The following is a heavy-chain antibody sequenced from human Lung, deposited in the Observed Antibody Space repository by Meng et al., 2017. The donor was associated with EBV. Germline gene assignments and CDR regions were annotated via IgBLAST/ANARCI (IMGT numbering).Heavy chain of an antibody. V-gene: IGHV4-31*01. CDR2: IYYSGST. Sequence: QVQLAASGPGLLKPSQPLSLSCTASGGPISSGGDYWSWIRQHPGQSLEWIGYIYYSGSTYYNPSLKSLISISVDTSNNQFTLKLSSVAAADTAVYHCARAVDTGYFDYWGQGTLVTVSS. D-gene: IGHD5-18*01. J-gene: IGHJ4*02. CDR3: ARAVDTGYFDY. CDR1: GGPISSGGDY.